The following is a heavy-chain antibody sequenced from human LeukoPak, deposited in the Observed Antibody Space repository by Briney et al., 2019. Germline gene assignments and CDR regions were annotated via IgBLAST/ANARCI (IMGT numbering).Heavy chain of an antibody. J-gene: IGHJ4*02. CDR2: IKEDGSET. Sequence: GALRLSCAAPGFTFRDYWMTWVRQASGGGLECMANIKEDGSETYYVDSVEGRFTISRDNAKNSLYLQMNSLRAEDTAVYYCARATIFGVVSALGPLDSWGQGTLVTVSS. D-gene: IGHD3-3*01. CDR3: ARATIFGVVSALGPLDS. CDR1: GFTFRDYW. V-gene: IGHV3-7*01.